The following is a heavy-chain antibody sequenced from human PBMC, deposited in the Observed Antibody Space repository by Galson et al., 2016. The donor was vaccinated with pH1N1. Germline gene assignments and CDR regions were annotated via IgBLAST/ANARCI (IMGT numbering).Heavy chain of an antibody. J-gene: IGHJ3*02. CDR2: INPDSGGT. CDR3: ILMSRGNALNM. V-gene: IGHV1-2*02. Sequence: SVKVSCKASGYIFTNYYIHWVRQAPGQDLEWMGWINPDSGGTKFPQKFQGRVTMTRDTSITTAYMDLSSLRSDDTAVYYCILMSRGNALNMWGQGTMVTVSS. CDR1: GYIFTNYY. D-gene: IGHD3-10*01.